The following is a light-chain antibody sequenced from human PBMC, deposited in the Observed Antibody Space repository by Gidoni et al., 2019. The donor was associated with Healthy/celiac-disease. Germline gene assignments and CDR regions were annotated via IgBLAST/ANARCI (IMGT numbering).Light chain of an antibody. CDR1: DVGGYNY. CDR3: SSYTSSSTLVV. CDR2: DVS. J-gene: IGLJ2*01. V-gene: IGLV2-14*04. Sequence: DVGGYNYVSWYQQHPGKAPKLMIYDVSNRPSGVSNRFSGSKSGNTASLTISGLQAEDEADYYCSSYTSSSTLVVFGGGTKLTVL.